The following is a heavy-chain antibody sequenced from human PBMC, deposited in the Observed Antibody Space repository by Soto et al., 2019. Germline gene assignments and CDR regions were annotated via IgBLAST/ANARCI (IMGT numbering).Heavy chain of an antibody. J-gene: IGHJ5*02. V-gene: IGHV1-18*01. Sequence: QVQLVQSGGEVKRPGASVKVSCKTSGYTFSNYGITWERQAPGQPLEWLGWISLYSDGTNYAQKFQGRVSMPTDTSTTTAYMELRSLRSEDTAVYYCARVVPGAEAWFGPWGQGTLVTVSS. D-gene: IGHD2-2*01. CDR2: ISLYSDGT. CDR3: ARVVPGAEAWFGP. CDR1: GYTFSNYG.